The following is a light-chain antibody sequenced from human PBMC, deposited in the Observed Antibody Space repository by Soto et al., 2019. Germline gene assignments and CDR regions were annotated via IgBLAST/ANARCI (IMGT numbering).Light chain of an antibody. CDR2: NNN. Sequence: VVTQAPSASGTPGQRVTISCSGSSSNIGSDSVNWYQQLPGTAPKLLIYNNNQRPSGVPDRFSGSKSGTSASLAISGLQSEDEADYYCAAWDDSLNGVVFGGGTKLTVL. V-gene: IGLV1-44*01. J-gene: IGLJ2*01. CDR3: AAWDDSLNGVV. CDR1: SSNIGSDS.